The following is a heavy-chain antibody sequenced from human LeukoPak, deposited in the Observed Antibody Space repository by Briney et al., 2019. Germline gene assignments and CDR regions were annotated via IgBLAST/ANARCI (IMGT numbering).Heavy chain of an antibody. CDR1: GGSISSYY. V-gene: IGHV4-59*08. Sequence: SSETLSLTCTVSGGSISSYYWSWIRQPPGKGLEWIGYIYYSGSTNYNPSLKSRVTISVDTSENQFSLKLSSVTAADTAVYYCARYYDFWSGYLGDNWFDPWGQGTLVTVSS. D-gene: IGHD3-3*01. J-gene: IGHJ5*02. CDR2: IYYSGST. CDR3: ARYYDFWSGYLGDNWFDP.